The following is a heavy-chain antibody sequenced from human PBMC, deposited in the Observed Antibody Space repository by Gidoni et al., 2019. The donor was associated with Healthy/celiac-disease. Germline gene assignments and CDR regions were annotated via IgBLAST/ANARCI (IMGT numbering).Heavy chain of an antibody. CDR2: IVVGSGNT. CDR3: AAERHDYGDYVGGR. CDR1: GFTFTSSA. Sequence: QMQLVQSGPEVQKPGTSVKVSCKASGFTFTSSAVQWVRQARGQRLEWIGWIVVGSGNTNYAQKFQERVTITRDMSTSTAYMELSSLRSEDTAVYYCAAERHDYGDYVGGRWGQGTLVTVSS. J-gene: IGHJ4*02. D-gene: IGHD4-17*01. V-gene: IGHV1-58*01.